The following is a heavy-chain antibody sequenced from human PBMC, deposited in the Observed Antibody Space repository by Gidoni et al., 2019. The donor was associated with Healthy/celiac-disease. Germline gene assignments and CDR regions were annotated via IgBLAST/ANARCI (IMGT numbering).Heavy chain of an antibody. CDR2: INHSGST. D-gene: IGHD2-21*02. CDR1: GGSFSGYY. V-gene: IGHV4-34*01. Sequence: QVQLQQWGAGLLKPAETLYLTGAVYGGSFSGYYWSWIRQPPGKGLEWIGEINHSGSTNYNPSLKSRVTISVDTSKTQFSLKLSSVTAADTAVYYCARIGVGDWDVWGQGTTVTVSS. J-gene: IGHJ6*02. CDR3: ARIGVGDWDV.